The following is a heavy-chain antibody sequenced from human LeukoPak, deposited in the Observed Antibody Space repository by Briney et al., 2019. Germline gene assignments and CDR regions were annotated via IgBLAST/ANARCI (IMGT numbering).Heavy chain of an antibody. V-gene: IGHV1-24*01. CDR3: ATGLGWAGQGNWFDP. D-gene: IGHD6-19*01. CDR2: FDPEDGET. CDR1: GYTLTELS. J-gene: IGHJ5*02. Sequence: ASVKVSCKVSGYTLTELSMHWVRQAPGKGLEWMGGFDPEDGETIYAQKFQGRVTMTEDTSTDTAYMELSSLRSEDTAVCYCATGLGWAGQGNWFDPWGQGTLVTVSS.